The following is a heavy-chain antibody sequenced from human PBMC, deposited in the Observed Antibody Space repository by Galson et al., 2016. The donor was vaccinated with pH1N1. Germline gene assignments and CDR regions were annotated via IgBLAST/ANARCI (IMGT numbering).Heavy chain of an antibody. D-gene: IGHD6-13*01. CDR2: VSWDGGST. V-gene: IGHV3-43*01. CDR1: GFTFHDYT. CDR3: VRAFHSNSWYYFVY. Sequence: SLRLSCAASGFTFHDYTMHWVRQTPGKGLEWVSLVSWDGGSTYYADYVKGRFTVSRDNAKSSVFLQMNSLSAEDTALYYCVRAFHSNSWYYFVYWGQGTPVAVSS. J-gene: IGHJ4*02.